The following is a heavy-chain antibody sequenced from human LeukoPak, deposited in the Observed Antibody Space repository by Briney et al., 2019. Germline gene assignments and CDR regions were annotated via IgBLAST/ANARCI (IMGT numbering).Heavy chain of an antibody. CDR3: ARITAKALDF. CDR2: IIPIFGTA. CDR1: GGTFSSYA. D-gene: IGHD3-16*01. J-gene: IGHJ4*02. V-gene: IGHV1-69*13. Sequence: SVKVSCKASGGTFSSYAVSWVRQAPGQGLEWMGGIIPIFGTANYAQKFQGRVTITADESTSTAYMELSSLRSEDTAVYYCARITAKALDFWGQGTLVTVSS.